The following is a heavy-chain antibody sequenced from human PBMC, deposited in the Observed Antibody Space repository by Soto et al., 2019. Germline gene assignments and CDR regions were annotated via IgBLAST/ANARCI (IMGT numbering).Heavy chain of an antibody. CDR3: AKVRCSTTNCYVPDY. D-gene: IGHD2-2*01. CDR1: GFTFSTYT. J-gene: IGHJ4*02. V-gene: IGHV3-23*01. Sequence: EVQLLESGGGLVQPGGSLRLSCAASGFTFSTYTMSWVRRAPGKGLEWVSAISGSGGSPSYADCVQGRFTISRDNPKKTLYLQMNSLRAEEKAVYYCAKVRCSTTNCYVPDYWGQGTLVTFSS. CDR2: ISGSGGSP.